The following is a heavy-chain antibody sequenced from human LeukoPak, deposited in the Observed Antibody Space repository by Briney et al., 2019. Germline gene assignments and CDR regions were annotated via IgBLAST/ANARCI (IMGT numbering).Heavy chain of an antibody. CDR3: AILPSQSQPPWDDAFDI. J-gene: IGHJ3*02. D-gene: IGHD1-26*01. Sequence: ASVKVSCKASGYTFTGYYMHWVRQAPGQGLEWMGWINPNSGGTNYAQKFQGRVTMTRDTSISTAYMGLSRLRSDDTAVYYCAILPSQSQPPWDDAFDIWGQGTMVTVSS. CDR2: INPNSGGT. V-gene: IGHV1-2*02. CDR1: GYTFTGYY.